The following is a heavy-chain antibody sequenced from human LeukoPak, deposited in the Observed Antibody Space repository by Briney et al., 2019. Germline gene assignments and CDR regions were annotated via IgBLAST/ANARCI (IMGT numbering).Heavy chain of an antibody. Sequence: ASVTVSCKASGYTFTSHYIHWVRQAPGQGLEWMGIINSAGGSTNYAQKFQGRVTMTRDMSTSTVYMDLSSLRSEDTAVYYCAREDYYDSGSNDYWGQGTLVTVSS. CDR2: INSAGGST. CDR1: GYTFTSHY. CDR3: AREDYYDSGSNDY. J-gene: IGHJ4*02. V-gene: IGHV1-46*01. D-gene: IGHD3-22*01.